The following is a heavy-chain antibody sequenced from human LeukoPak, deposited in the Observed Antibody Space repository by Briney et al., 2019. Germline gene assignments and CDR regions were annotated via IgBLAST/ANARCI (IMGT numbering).Heavy chain of an antibody. D-gene: IGHD3-10*01. CDR3: ARDSGLLWFGEDEPKQTDY. V-gene: IGHV3-7*01. CDR1: GFTFSNYW. Sequence: GGSLRLSCEASGFTFSNYWMSWVRQAPGKGLEWVANIKYDGSEKYYVDSVKGRFTISRDNAKNSLYLQMNSLRAEDTAVYYCARDSGLLWFGEDEPKQTDYWGQGTLVTVSS. CDR2: IKYDGSEK. J-gene: IGHJ4*02.